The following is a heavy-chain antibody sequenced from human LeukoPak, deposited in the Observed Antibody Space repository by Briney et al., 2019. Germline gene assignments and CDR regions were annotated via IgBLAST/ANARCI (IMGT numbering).Heavy chain of an antibody. Sequence: SETLSLTCTVSGGSISSSSYYWSWIRQPPGKGLEWIGYIYYSGSTNYNPSLKSRVTISVDTSKNQFSLKLSSVTAADTAVYYCARDSSGRYYDFWSGSRRDAFDVWGQGTMVTVSS. CDR1: GGSISSSSYY. CDR2: IYYSGST. D-gene: IGHD3-3*01. CDR3: ARDSSGRYYDFWSGSRRDAFDV. J-gene: IGHJ3*01. V-gene: IGHV4-61*01.